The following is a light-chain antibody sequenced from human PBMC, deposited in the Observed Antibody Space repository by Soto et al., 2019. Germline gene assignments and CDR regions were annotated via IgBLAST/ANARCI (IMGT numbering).Light chain of an antibody. J-gene: IGKJ4*01. V-gene: IGKV3-11*01. Sequence: EIVLTQSPATLSLSPGERATLSCRASQSVSSYLAWYQQKPGQAPRLLIYDASNRATGIPARFSGSGSGTGFTLTISSLEPEDFAVYYCQQRSKSLTFGGGTKVEIK. CDR1: QSVSSY. CDR2: DAS. CDR3: QQRSKSLT.